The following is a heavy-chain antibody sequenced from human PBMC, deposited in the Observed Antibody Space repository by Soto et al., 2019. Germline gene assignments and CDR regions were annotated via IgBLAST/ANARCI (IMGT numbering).Heavy chain of an antibody. CDR1: GFTFSDYY. CDR3: ARGSTFGGVIAPPDY. J-gene: IGHJ4*02. D-gene: IGHD3-16*02. CDR2: ISSSSSYT. Sequence: QVQLVESGGGLVKPGGSLRLSCAASGFTFSDYYMSWIRQAPGKGREWVSYISSSSSYTNYADSVKGRFTISRDNAKNSLYLQMNRLRAEDTAVYYCARGSTFGGVIAPPDYWGQGTLVTVSS. V-gene: IGHV3-11*06.